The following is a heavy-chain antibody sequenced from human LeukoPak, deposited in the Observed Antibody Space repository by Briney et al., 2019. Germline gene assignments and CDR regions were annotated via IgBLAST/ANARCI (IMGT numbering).Heavy chain of an antibody. J-gene: IGHJ4*02. CDR3: ARAFYYDSSGYYYFDY. CDR2: IDPNSGGT. D-gene: IGHD3-22*01. Sequence: GASVTVSCKASGYTFTGYYMHWVRQAPGQGLEWMGWIDPNSGGTNYAQKFQGRVTMTRDTSISTAYMELSRLRSDDTAVYYCARAFYYDSSGYYYFDYWGQGTLLTVSS. V-gene: IGHV1-2*02. CDR1: GYTFTGYY.